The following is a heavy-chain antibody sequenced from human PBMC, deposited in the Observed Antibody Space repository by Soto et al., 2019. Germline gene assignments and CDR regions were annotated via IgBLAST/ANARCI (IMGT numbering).Heavy chain of an antibody. D-gene: IGHD2-8*01. V-gene: IGHV1-3*01. CDR3: ARDLGGCPDC. Sequence: QVQLVQSGAEVKKPGASVKVSCKASGYTFTSYAMHWGRQAPGQRLEWMGWINAGNGNTKYSQKFQGRVTITRDTSASTAYMALSSLRSEDTAVDYCARDLGGCPDCCGKGPLVTVSA. J-gene: IGHJ4*02. CDR1: GYTFTSYA. CDR2: INAGNGNT.